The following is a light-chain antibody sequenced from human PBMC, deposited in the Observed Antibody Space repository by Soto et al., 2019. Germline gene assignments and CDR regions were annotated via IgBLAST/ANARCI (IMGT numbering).Light chain of an antibody. CDR2: GAS. CDR3: QQHHVWPPWT. J-gene: IGKJ1*01. CDR1: PSVSSN. Sequence: ERVIMPSPSTGSVSPGASATLSRTSSPSVSSNLACYQQQPHQPPPLLIHGASTRASGVPPRFSGSGSGTDFTLTTTSLQYPDYAVYFCQQHHVWPPWTFGRGTKVDIK. V-gene: IGKV3D-15*01.